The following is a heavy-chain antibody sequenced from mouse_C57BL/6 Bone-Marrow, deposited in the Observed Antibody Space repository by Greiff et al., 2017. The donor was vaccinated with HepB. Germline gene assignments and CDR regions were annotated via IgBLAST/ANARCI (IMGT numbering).Heavy chain of an antibody. CDR2: ISYDGSN. CDR1: GYSITSGYY. V-gene: IGHV3-6*01. CDR3: ARNYYGRSYYFDY. J-gene: IGHJ2*01. Sequence: EVQLQESGPGLVKPSQSLSLTCSVTGYSITSGYYWNWIRQFPGNKLEWMGYISYDGSNNYNPSLKNRISITRDTSKNQFFLKLNSVTTEDTATYYCARNYYGRSYYFDYWGQGTTLTVSS. D-gene: IGHD1-1*01.